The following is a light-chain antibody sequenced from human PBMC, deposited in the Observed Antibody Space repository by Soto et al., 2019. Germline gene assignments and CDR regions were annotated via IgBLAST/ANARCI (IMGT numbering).Light chain of an antibody. Sequence: EKVLTQSPASLSLSPGERATLSCRASQSVSSYLAWYQQKPGQAPRLLIYDASNRATGIPARFSGSGSGTDFTLTISSLEPEDFAVYYCQQRSNWPPWTFGQGTKVDIK. CDR3: QQRSNWPPWT. V-gene: IGKV3-11*01. CDR2: DAS. CDR1: QSVSSY. J-gene: IGKJ1*01.